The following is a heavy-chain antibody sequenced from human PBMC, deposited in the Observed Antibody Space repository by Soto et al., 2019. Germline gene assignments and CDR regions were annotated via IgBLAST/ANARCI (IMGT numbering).Heavy chain of an antibody. CDR1: GGSISSGGYY. V-gene: IGHV4-31*03. CDR2: IYYSGST. Sequence: PSETLSLTCTVSGGSISSGGYYWSWIRQHPGKGLEWIGYIYYSGSTYYNPSLKSRVTISVDTSKNQFSLKLSSVTAADTAVYYCAGHIQMLTGYYFHYYYGMDVWGQGTTVTVSS. J-gene: IGHJ6*02. CDR3: AGHIQMLTGYYFHYYYGMDV. D-gene: IGHD3-9*01.